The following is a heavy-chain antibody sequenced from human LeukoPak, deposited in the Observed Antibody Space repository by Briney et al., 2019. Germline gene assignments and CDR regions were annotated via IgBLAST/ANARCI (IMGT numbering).Heavy chain of an antibody. D-gene: IGHD6-6*01. CDR2: MNSDGSST. Sequence: GGSLRLSCAASGFTFSSSWMPWVPQAPGRGLVRVSRMNSDGSSTSDADSVRGRCSISRDNAKNTLYLQMNSLRAEDTAVYYCARGLSGYASSLGYWGQGTLVTVSA. CDR1: GFTFSSSW. V-gene: IGHV3-74*01. J-gene: IGHJ4*02. CDR3: ARGLSGYASSLGY.